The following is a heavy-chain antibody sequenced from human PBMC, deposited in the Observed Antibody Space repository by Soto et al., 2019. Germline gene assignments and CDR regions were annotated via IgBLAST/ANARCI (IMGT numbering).Heavy chain of an antibody. CDR3: ARIHSSSSSDMDV. CDR2: TYYRSKWYS. V-gene: IGHV6-1*01. D-gene: IGHD6-6*01. CDR1: GDSVSSNSAA. Sequence: SPTLSLTCAISGDSVSSNSAAWNWIRQSPSRGLEWLGRTYYRSKWYSNYAVSVKSRITINPDTSKNQFSLQLNSVTPEDTAVYYCARIHSSSSSDMDVWDQGTTVTVSS. J-gene: IGHJ6*02.